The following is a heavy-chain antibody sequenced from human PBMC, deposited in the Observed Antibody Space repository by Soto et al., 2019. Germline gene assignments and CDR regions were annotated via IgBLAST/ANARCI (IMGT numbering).Heavy chain of an antibody. J-gene: IGHJ3*01. CDR2: IRGSGDNT. CDR3: AKDEVRWPLGHDAFDL. Sequence: GGSLRLSCEASGFSFSSYAMNWVRQAPGKGLEWVSVIRGSGDNTYYADSVKGRFSISRDNSKNTLYLQMNSLRAEDTAVYYCAKDEVRWPLGHDAFDLWGQGTMVTVSS. D-gene: IGHD3-3*01. V-gene: IGHV3-23*01. CDR1: GFSFSSYA.